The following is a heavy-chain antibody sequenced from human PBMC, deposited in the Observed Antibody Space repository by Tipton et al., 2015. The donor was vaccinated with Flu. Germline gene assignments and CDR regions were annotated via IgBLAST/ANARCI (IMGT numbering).Heavy chain of an antibody. CDR2: IFHSGST. J-gene: IGHJ5*02. CDR1: GDSIINSAYY. Sequence: TLSLTCDVSGDSIINSAYYWGWIRQPPGKGLEWIGNIFHSGSTYYNPSLRSRLSISVDRSKNLFSLNLRSVTAADTAVYYCARRGFSNYVSDPKNWFDPWGQGTLVTVSS. V-gene: IGHV4-38-2*01. CDR3: ARRGFSNYVSDPKNWFDP. D-gene: IGHD3-10*01.